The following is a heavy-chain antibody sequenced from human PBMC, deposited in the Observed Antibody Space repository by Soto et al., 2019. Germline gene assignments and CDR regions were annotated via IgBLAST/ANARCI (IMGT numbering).Heavy chain of an antibody. D-gene: IGHD7-27*01. CDR1: GGSFSTSS. V-gene: IGHV1-69*01. J-gene: IGHJ4*02. CDR3: ARDVVRSTGGDS. Sequence: QVQLVQSGAQVTEPGTSVKVSCRASGGSFSTSSFVWVRQGPGQGLEWMGGIIPIFSKTNVAPKFQDRITFTADVSTRSVYMELSSLRSEDTAIYYCARDVVRSTGGDSWGQGTLVTVSS. CDR2: IIPIFSKT.